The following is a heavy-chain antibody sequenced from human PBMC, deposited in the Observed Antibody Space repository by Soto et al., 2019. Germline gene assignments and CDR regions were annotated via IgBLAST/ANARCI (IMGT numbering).Heavy chain of an antibody. CDR3: ATVLRFLEWPRGFDP. D-gene: IGHD3-3*01. CDR2: IIPIFGTA. CDR1: GGTFSSYA. J-gene: IGHJ5*02. Sequence: SVKVSCKASGGTFSSYAISWVRQAPGQGLEWMGGIIPIFGTANYAQKFQGRVTITADESTNTAYMELSSLRSEDTAVYYCATVLRFLEWPRGFDPWGQGTLVTVSS. V-gene: IGHV1-69*13.